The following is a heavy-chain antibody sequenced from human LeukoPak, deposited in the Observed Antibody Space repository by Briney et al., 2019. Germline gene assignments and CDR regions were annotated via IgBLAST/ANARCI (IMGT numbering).Heavy chain of an antibody. V-gene: IGHV3-53*01. Sequence: GGSLSLSCAPSGFTVGSNSMSGFAQPPGRGLGWVSVIYSGGSTYYADSVKGRFTISRGNSKNTLYLQMNSLRAEDTAVYYCARTPDAFDIWGQGTMVTVSS. CDR2: IYSGGST. CDR1: GFTVGSNS. J-gene: IGHJ3*02. CDR3: ARTPDAFDI.